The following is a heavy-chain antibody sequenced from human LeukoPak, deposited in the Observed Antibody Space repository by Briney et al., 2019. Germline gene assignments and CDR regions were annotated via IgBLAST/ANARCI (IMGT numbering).Heavy chain of an antibody. CDR3: AGSAANYGEDGPVGY. CDR1: GGTFSRYA. CDR2: IIPIFGTA. D-gene: IGHD4-17*01. J-gene: IGHJ4*02. Sequence: SVKVSCKASGGTFSRYAISWVRQAPGQGLEWMGGIIPIFGTANNAQKFQGRVTITADESTSTAYMELRSLRSEDTAVYYCAGSAANYGEDGPVGYWGQGTLSPSPQ. V-gene: IGHV1-69*01.